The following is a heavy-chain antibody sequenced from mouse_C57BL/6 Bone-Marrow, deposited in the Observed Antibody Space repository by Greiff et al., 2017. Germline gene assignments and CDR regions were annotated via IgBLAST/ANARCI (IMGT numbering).Heavy chain of an antibody. J-gene: IGHJ1*03. V-gene: IGHV1-42*01. CDR2: INPNTGGT. Sequence: VQLQQSGPELVKPGTSVKISCKASGYSFTGYYMNWVKQSPEKSLEWIGEINPNTGGTTYNQNFKAKATLTVDKSSSTAYMQLLSLTSADSAVYYCARRGCPYWYFDVCGTGTTVTVSS. CDR1: GYSFTGYY. CDR3: ARRGCPYWYFDV.